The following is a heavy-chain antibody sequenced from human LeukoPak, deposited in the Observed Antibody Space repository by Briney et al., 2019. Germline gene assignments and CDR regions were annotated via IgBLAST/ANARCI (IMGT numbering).Heavy chain of an antibody. D-gene: IGHD3-9*01. Sequence: NPGGSLRLSCAASEFSVGSNYMTWVRQAPGKGLEWVSLIYSGGSTYYADSVKGRFTISRDNSKNTLYLQMNSLRAEDTAVYYCARGQLTKRYDYWGQGTLVTVSS. CDR1: EFSVGSNY. V-gene: IGHV3-66*01. CDR2: IYSGGST. J-gene: IGHJ4*02. CDR3: ARGQLTKRYDY.